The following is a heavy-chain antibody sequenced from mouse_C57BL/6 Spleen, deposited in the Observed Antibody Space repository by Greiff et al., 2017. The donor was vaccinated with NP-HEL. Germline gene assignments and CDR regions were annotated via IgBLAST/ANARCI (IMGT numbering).Heavy chain of an antibody. D-gene: IGHD3-2*02. CDR1: GYTFTSYW. Sequence: QVQLQQPGTELVKPGASVKLSCKASGYTFTSYWMHWVKQRPGQGLEWIGNINPSNGGTNYNEKFKSKATLTVDKSSRTAYMQLSSLTSEDSAVYYCARGSSGYVHFDYWGQGTTLTVSS. CDR3: ARGSSGYVHFDY. V-gene: IGHV1-53*01. CDR2: INPSNGGT. J-gene: IGHJ2*01.